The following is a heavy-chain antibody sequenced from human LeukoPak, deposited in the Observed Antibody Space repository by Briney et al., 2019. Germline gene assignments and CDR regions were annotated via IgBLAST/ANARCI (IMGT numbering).Heavy chain of an antibody. Sequence: ASVKVSCKASGGTFSRYTISWVRQAPGQGPEWMGGIIPIFGTANYAQKFQGRVTITTDESTSTAYMELSSLRSEDTAVYYCARPRGTDSSGYLYWGQGTLVTVSS. V-gene: IGHV1-69*05. J-gene: IGHJ4*02. CDR2: IIPIFGTA. CDR1: GGTFSRYT. D-gene: IGHD3-22*01. CDR3: ARPRGTDSSGYLY.